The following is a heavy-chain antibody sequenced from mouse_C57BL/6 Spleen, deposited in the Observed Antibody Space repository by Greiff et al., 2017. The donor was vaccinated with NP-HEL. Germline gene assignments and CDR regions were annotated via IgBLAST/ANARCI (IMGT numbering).Heavy chain of an antibody. CDR1: GFTFSDYY. V-gene: IGHV5-16*01. CDR2: INYDGSST. D-gene: IGHD1-1*01. CDR3: ARGDGSSWHYFDY. J-gene: IGHJ2*01. Sequence: EVKLMESEGGLVQPGSSMKLSCTASGFTFSDYYMAWVRQVPEKGLEWVANINYDGSSTYYLDSLKSRFIISRDNAKNILYLQMSSLKSEDTATYYCARGDGSSWHYFDYWGQGTTLTVSS.